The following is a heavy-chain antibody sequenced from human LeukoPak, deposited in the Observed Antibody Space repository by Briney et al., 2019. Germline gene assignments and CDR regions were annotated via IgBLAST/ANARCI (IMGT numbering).Heavy chain of an antibody. CDR3: ASPGGQTDY. CDR1: GGSISSSSYY. V-gene: IGHV4-39*01. CDR2: IYYSGST. J-gene: IGHJ4*02. Sequence: KASETLSLTCTVSGGSISSSSYYWGWIRQPPGKGLEWIGSIYYSGSTYYNPSLKSRVTISVDTSKNQFSLKLSSVTAADTDVYYCASPGGQTDYWGQGTLVTVSS. D-gene: IGHD3-10*01.